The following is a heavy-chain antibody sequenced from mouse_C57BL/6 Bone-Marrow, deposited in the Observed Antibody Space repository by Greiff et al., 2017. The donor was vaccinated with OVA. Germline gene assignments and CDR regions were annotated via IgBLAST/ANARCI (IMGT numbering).Heavy chain of an antibody. Sequence: VQLQQSGAELARPGASVKLSCKASGYTFTSYGISWVKQRTGQGLEWIGEIYPRSGNTDYNEKFKGKATMTADKSYSTAYMELRSLTSEDSAVYFCARGVWLRLYYFDYWSQGTTLPVSS. V-gene: IGHV1-81*01. J-gene: IGHJ2*01. D-gene: IGHD2-2*01. CDR3: ARGVWLRLYYFDY. CDR1: GYTFTSYG. CDR2: IYPRSGNT.